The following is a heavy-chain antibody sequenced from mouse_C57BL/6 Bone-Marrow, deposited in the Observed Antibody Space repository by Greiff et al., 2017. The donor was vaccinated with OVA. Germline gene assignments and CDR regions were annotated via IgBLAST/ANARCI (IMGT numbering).Heavy chain of an antibody. J-gene: IGHJ3*01. CDR3: ARRLYYYGSTWFAY. CDR1: GYSFTGYY. Sequence: VQLKESGPELVKPGASVKISCKASGYSFTGYYMNWVKQSPEKSLEWIGEINPSTGGTTYNQKFKAKATLTVDKSSSTAYMQLKSLTSEDSAVYYCARRLYYYGSTWFAYWGQGTLVTVSA. D-gene: IGHD1-1*01. CDR2: INPSTGGT. V-gene: IGHV1-42*01.